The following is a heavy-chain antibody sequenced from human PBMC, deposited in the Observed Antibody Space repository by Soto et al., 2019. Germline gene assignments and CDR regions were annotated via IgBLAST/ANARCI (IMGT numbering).Heavy chain of an antibody. Sequence: VQLVQSGAEVKKPGSSVKVSCKAPGSTFSSYAISGVRRAPGQGLEWMGGIIPIFGTANYAQKFQGRVTITADESTSTAYMELRSLRSEDTAVYYCARESRYCSGGSCYILPGIDYWGQGTLVTVSS. CDR2: IIPIFGTA. J-gene: IGHJ4*02. D-gene: IGHD2-15*01. CDR3: ARESRYCSGGSCYILPGIDY. CDR1: GSTFSSYA. V-gene: IGHV1-69*12.